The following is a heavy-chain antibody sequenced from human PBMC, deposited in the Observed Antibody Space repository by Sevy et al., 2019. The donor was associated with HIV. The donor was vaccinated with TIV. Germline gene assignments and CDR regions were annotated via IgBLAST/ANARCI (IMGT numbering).Heavy chain of an antibody. CDR1: GFTFSRYW. CDR3: GRDRDDSSGFGMDV. D-gene: IGHD5-12*01. CDR2: IKQDGSEK. J-gene: IGHJ6*02. Sequence: GGSLRLSCAASGFTFSRYWMTWVRQAPGKGLEWVANIKQDGSEKYYMNSVKGRFTISRDNAKKSLFLQMNSLRAEDTDVYYCGRDRDDSSGFGMDVWGQGTTVTVSS. V-gene: IGHV3-7*01.